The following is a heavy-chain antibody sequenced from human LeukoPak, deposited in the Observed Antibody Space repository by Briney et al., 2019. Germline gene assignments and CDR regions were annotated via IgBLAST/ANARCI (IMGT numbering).Heavy chain of an antibody. V-gene: IGHV5-51*01. D-gene: IGHD2-8*01. Sequence: GESLKISCKASAYKFTSYWIAWVRQIHGYGLEWKGSLYPIDYDKTYSPSFQVQVTMSADRSITTAYLQWSSLKASDTAMYYCVRQIIVPGTSRLRTFDAWGRGTLVSVSS. CDR2: LYPIDYDK. CDR3: VRQIIVPGTSRLRTFDA. J-gene: IGHJ5*01. CDR1: AYKFTSYW.